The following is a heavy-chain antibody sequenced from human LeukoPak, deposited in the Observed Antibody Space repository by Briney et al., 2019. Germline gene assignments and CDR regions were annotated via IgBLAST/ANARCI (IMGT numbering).Heavy chain of an antibody. CDR2: IKSKTDGGTT. J-gene: IGHJ4*02. Sequence: PGGSLRLSCAASGFTFSNAWMSWVRQAPGKGLEWVGRIKSKTDGGTTDYAAPVKGRFTISRDDSKITLYLQMNSLKTEDTAVYYCTTFITMVRGVTDYWGQGTLVTVSS. D-gene: IGHD3-10*01. CDR1: GFTFSNAW. CDR3: TTFITMVRGVTDY. V-gene: IGHV3-15*01.